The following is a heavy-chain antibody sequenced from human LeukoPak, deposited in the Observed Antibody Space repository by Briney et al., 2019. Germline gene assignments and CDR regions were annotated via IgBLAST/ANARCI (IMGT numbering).Heavy chain of an antibody. CDR2: IGAAGDT. D-gene: IGHD6-13*01. J-gene: IGHJ4*02. CDR3: ARDGVAAARGVY. V-gene: IGHV3-13*03. CDR1: GFTFSGFD. Sequence: GGSLRLSCAACGFTFSGFDMHWVRQAAGKGLEWVSVIGAAGDTYYPGSVKGQFTISRENVKNSLDLQMNSLRAGDTAVYYCARDGVAAARGVYWGQGTLVTVSS.